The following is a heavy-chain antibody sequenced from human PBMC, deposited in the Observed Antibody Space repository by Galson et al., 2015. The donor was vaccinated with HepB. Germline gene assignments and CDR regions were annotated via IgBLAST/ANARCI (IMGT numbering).Heavy chain of an antibody. V-gene: IGHV6-1*01. D-gene: IGHD5-18*01. CDR3: ARTAYSYGYVMDY. CDR1: GDSVSSNSAA. Sequence: AISGDSVSSNSAAWNWIRQSPSRGLEWLGRTYYRSKWYNDYALSVKSRISIKPDTSKNQIPLQLNSVTPEDAALYYCARTAYSYGYVMDYWGQGTLVTVSS. J-gene: IGHJ4*02. CDR2: TYYRSKWYN.